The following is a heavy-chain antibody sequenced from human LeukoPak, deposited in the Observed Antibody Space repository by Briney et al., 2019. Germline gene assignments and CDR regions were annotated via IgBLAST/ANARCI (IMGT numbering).Heavy chain of an antibody. CDR3: ERRFAAQLAFVDV. D-gene: IGHD3-3*02. Sequence: GGALRLACSASVFTFSNYAMHWVRQAPGKVLEYVSAISYNGGSTYYANSVKGRVTISRHNSKNTLYLQMGSLIAEDLAVYYCERRFAAQLAFVDVWGKGTTVTISS. CDR2: ISYNGGST. CDR1: VFTFSNYA. J-gene: IGHJ6*04. V-gene: IGHV3-64*01.